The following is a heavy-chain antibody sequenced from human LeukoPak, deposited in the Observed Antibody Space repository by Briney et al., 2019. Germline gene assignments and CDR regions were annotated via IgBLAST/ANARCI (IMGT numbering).Heavy chain of an antibody. CDR3: ARDPSYYYGSGSYFDASDI. CDR1: GGSISSYY. J-gene: IGHJ3*02. V-gene: IGHV4-59*01. Sequence: PSETLSLTCTVSGGSISSYYWSWIRQPPGKGLEWIGYIYYSGSTNYNPSLKSRVTISVDTSKNQFSLKLSSVTAADTAVYYCARDPSYYYGSGSYFDASDIWGQGTMVTVSS. D-gene: IGHD3-10*01. CDR2: IYYSGST.